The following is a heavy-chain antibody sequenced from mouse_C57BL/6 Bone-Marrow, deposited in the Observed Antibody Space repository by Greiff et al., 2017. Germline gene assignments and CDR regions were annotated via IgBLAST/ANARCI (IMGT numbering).Heavy chain of an antibody. V-gene: IGHV1-82*01. D-gene: IGHD2-5*01. CDR2: IYPGDGDT. J-gene: IGHJ1*03. Sequence: QVQLKQSGPELVKPGASVKISCKASGYAFSSSWMNWVKQRPGKGLGWIGRIYPGDGDTNYHGKFKGKATLTADKSSSTAYMQLSSLTSEGSAVYFCARRDTSNYPYWYFEVWGTGTTVTVSS. CDR1: GYAFSSSW. CDR3: ARRDTSNYPYWYFEV.